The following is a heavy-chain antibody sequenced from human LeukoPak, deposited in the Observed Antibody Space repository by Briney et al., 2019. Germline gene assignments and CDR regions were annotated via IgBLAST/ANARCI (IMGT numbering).Heavy chain of an antibody. CDR1: GVSFSGHY. CDR2: IDHNEFT. J-gene: IGHJ4*02. V-gene: IGHV4-34*01. Sequence: PSETLSLTCAVYGVSFSGHYWSWIRQPPEKGLEWIAQIDHNEFTNYNPSLKSRVTISVDSSKNQFSLKVDSVIAADTAVYYCARSLGRGYYVNWGQGTLVTVSS. CDR3: ARSLGRGYYVN. D-gene: IGHD3-22*01.